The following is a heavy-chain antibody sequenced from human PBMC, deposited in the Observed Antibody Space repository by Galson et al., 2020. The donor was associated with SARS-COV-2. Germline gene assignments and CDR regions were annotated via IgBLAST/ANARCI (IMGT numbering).Heavy chain of an antibody. CDR1: GGSLTGDY. CDR2: IYHSGVT. CDR3: ARGPKRLAVAGTPDWYLDL. Sequence: SETLSLTCAFYGGSLTGDYWSWIRQPPGQGLEWIGDIYHSGVTNYNPSLKSRVTISVDTSKNQFSLRPSSVTAADRAVYFCARGPKRLAVAGTPDWYLDLWGRGTLVTVSS. V-gene: IGHV4-34*01. D-gene: IGHD6-19*01. J-gene: IGHJ2*01.